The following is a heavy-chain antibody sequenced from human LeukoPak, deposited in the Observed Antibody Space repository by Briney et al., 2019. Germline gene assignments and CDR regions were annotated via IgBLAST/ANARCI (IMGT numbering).Heavy chain of an antibody. V-gene: IGHV4-34*01. Sequence: SETLSLTCAVYGGSFSGYYWSWIRQPPGKGLEWIGEINHSGSTNYNPSLKSRVTISVDTSKNQFSLKLSSVTAADTAVYYCARGGDDAFDIWGQGTMVTVSS. J-gene: IGHJ3*02. CDR1: GGSFSGYY. D-gene: IGHD3-10*01. CDR3: ARGGDDAFDI. CDR2: INHSGST.